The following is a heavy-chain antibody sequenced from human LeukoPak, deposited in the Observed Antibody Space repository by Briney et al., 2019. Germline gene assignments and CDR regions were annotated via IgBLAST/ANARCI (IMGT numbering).Heavy chain of an antibody. V-gene: IGHV4-59*08. CDR1: GGSISSYY. Sequence: SETLSLTCTVSGGSISSYYWSWIRQPPGKGLERIGYIYYSGSTNYNPSLKSRVTISVDTSKNQFSLKLSSVTAADTAVYYCARHLEGYYDSSGYPEYYFDYWGQGTLVTVSS. D-gene: IGHD3-22*01. J-gene: IGHJ4*02. CDR3: ARHLEGYYDSSGYPEYYFDY. CDR2: IYYSGST.